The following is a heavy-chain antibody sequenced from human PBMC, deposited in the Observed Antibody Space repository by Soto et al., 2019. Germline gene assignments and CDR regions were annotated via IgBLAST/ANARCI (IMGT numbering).Heavy chain of an antibody. CDR3: AKRNYGSEFDY. Sequence: GGSLRLSCAASGFIFRDWFMSWIRQAPGKGLEWISYISKDSGRATRYADSVKGRFTISRDNAKNSLFLQMNSLRAEDTAVYYCAKRNYGSEFDYWGQGTLVTVSS. CDR2: ISKDSGRAT. J-gene: IGHJ4*02. D-gene: IGHD3-10*01. CDR1: GFIFRDWF. V-gene: IGHV3-11*01.